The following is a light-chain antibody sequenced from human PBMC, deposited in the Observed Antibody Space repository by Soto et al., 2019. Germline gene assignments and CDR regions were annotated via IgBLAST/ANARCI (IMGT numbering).Light chain of an antibody. CDR1: QIVGNS. J-gene: IGKJ1*01. CDR2: GAS. CDR3: QQYYNWPPWT. Sequence: EIVLTQSPGTLSLSPGDRATLSCRASQIVGNSVAWYQQKPGQAPRLLMYGASKRATGIPARFSGSGSGTEFTLTISGLQSEDFAVYFCQQYYNWPPWTFGQGTKVDIK. V-gene: IGKV3-15*01.